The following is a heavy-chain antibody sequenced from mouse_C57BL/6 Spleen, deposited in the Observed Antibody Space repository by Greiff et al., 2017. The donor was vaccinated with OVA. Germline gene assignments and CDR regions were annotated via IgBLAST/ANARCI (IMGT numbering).Heavy chain of an antibody. Sequence: VQLQQPGTELVTPGASVKLSCKASGYTFTSYWMHWVKQRPGQGLEWIGNINPSNGGTNYNEKFKSKATLTVDKSSSTAYMQLSSLTSEDSAVYYFARARRYYDYDGDAYWGQGTLVTVSA. CDR3: ARARRYYDYDGDAY. D-gene: IGHD2-4*01. CDR2: INPSNGGT. CDR1: GYTFTSYW. J-gene: IGHJ3*01. V-gene: IGHV1-53*01.